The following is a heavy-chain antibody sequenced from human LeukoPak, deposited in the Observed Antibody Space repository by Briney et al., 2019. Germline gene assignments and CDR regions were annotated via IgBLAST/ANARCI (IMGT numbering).Heavy chain of an antibody. V-gene: IGHV3-7*01. J-gene: IGHJ4*02. CDR2: IKQDGSEK. D-gene: IGHD6-13*01. CDR1: GFTFSSYW. Sequence: GGSLRLSCAASGFTFSSYWMSWVRQAPGKGLGWVANIKQDGSEKYYVDSVKGRFTISRDNAKNSLYLQMNSLRAEDTAVYYCARDLIAAAGTTFDSWGQGTLVTVSS. CDR3: ARDLIAAAGTTFDS.